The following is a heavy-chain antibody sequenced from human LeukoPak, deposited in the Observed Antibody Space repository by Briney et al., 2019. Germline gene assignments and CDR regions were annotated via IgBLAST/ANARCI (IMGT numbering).Heavy chain of an antibody. J-gene: IGHJ6*02. V-gene: IGHV3-30-3*01. CDR2: ISYDGSNK. CDR3: ARVDRLYCSSTSCYRRGYGMDV. CDR1: GFTFSSYA. Sequence: GGSLRLSCAASGFTFSSYAMHWVRQAPGKGLEWVAVISYDGSNKYYADSVKGRFTISRDNSKNTLYLQMNSLRAEDTAVYYCARVDRLYCSSTSCYRRGYGMDVWGQGTTVTVSS. D-gene: IGHD2-2*02.